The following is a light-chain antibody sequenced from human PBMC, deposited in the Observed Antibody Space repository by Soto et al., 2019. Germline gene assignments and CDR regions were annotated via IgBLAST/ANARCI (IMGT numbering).Light chain of an antibody. CDR1: SSDVGGYSC. Sequence: QSALTQPASVSGSPGQSIAISCTGTSSDVGGYSCVSWYQHHPGKAPRLVIHDVSNRPSGVSDRFSGSKSGNTASLTISGLQAEDEADYYCSSYTSSSTYVFGTGTKLTVL. V-gene: IGLV2-14*03. J-gene: IGLJ1*01. CDR2: DVS. CDR3: SSYTSSSTYV.